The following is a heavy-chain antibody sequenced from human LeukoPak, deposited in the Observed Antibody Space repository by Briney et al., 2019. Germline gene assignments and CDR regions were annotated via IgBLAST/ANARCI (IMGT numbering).Heavy chain of an antibody. CDR2: IYHDGTT. Sequence: SETLSLTCAVSVGSINSGNWWSWVRQSPGKELEWIGVIYHDGTTNYTPSLKSRVTISTDTFKNHIFLKITCVTTADTAVYYCATAPILRGEGGEHYKYGMDVWGQGTTVIVSS. D-gene: IGHD2-2*02. V-gene: IGHV4-4*02. J-gene: IGHJ6*02. CDR1: VGSINSGNW. CDR3: ATAPILRGEGGEHYKYGMDV.